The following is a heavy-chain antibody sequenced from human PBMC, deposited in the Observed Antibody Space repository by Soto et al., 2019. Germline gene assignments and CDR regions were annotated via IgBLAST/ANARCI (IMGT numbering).Heavy chain of an antibody. CDR3: AKVGYCSGGSCYAFDY. Sequence: QVQLVESGGGVVQPGRSLRLSCAASGFTFSSYGMHWVRQAPGKGLEWVAVISYDASNKYYADSVKDRFTISRDNSKNTLYLQMNSLRAEDTAVYYCAKVGYCSGGSCYAFDYCVQGTLVTVSA. CDR2: ISYDASNK. CDR1: GFTFSSYG. D-gene: IGHD2-15*01. V-gene: IGHV3-30*18. J-gene: IGHJ4*02.